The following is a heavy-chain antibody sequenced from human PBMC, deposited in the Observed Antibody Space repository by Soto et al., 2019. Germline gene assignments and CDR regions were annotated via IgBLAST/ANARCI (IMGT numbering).Heavy chain of an antibody. CDR3: ATGGRPLTNIHHYPYAMDV. CDR1: GGTFSSYA. Sequence: GASVKVSCKDSGGTFSSYAISWFRQAHGQGLEWMGGIIPIFGTAKYAHKFQGRVTINPDKSTITAYMELSSLRXRYTAVYSCATGGRPLTNIHHYPYAMDVWAQGTVLTVFS. D-gene: IGHD1-26*01. J-gene: IGHJ6*01. V-gene: IGHV1-69*06. CDR2: IIPIFGTA.